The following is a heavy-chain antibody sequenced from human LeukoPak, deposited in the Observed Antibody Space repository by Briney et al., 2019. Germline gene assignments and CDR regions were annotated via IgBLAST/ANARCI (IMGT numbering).Heavy chain of an antibody. J-gene: IGHJ4*02. CDR1: GGSISSYY. V-gene: IGHV4-59*01. CDR2: IYYSGST. D-gene: IGHD5-12*01. CDR3: ARGRMVATDLDY. Sequence: SETLSLTCTVSGGSISSYYWSWIRQPPGKGLEWIGYIYYSGSTNYNPSLKSRVTISVDTSKNQFSLKLRSVTAADTAVYYCARGRMVATDLDYWGQGTLVTVSS.